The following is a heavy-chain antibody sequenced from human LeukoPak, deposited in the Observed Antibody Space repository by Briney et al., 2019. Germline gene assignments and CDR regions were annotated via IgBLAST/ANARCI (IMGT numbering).Heavy chain of an antibody. D-gene: IGHD3-3*01. V-gene: IGHV4-38-2*01. CDR1: GYSISSASY. CDR3: ARPISSQGYFGVVID. Sequence: SETLSLTCAVSGYSISSASYWGWIRQPPGKGLEWIGNIYHSGGPYYNPSLKSRVTISVDTSKNQFSPKLSSVTAADTAVYYCARPISSQGYFGVVIDWGQGTLVTVSS. J-gene: IGHJ4*02. CDR2: IYHSGGP.